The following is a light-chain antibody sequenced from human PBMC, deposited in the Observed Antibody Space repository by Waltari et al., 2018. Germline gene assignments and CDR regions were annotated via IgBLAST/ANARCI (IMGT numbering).Light chain of an antibody. V-gene: IGKV3-20*01. CDR1: QSVSSSY. CDR3: KQYGSSPWT. Sequence: EXVXXXSPGTLSLSPGERATLSCRASQSVSSSYLAWHQHKPGQAPSVLIHGASNRATGIPDRFSGSGSGTDFTLTISRLEPEDFAVYYCKQYGSSPWTFGQGTKVEIK. CDR2: GAS. J-gene: IGKJ1*01.